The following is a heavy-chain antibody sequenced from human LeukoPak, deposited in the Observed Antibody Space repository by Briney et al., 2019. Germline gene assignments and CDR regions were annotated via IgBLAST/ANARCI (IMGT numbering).Heavy chain of an antibody. Sequence: PGGSLRLSCAASGFTFNNYAMNWVRQAPGKGLEWVSSISGGGETTYYADSAKGRFTISMYNSQNTLYLQMNTLSADDTAVYYCARDYASYVVYFFFDYWGQGTLVTVSS. V-gene: IGHV3-23*01. J-gene: IGHJ4*02. D-gene: IGHD4-17*01. CDR1: GFTFNNYA. CDR3: ARDYASYVVYFFFDY. CDR2: ISGGGETT.